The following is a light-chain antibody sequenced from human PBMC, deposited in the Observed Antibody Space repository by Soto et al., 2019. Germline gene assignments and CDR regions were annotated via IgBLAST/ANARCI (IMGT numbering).Light chain of an antibody. Sequence: EIVLTQSPATLSLSPGERATLSCRASQSISRSLAWYQQTRGQAPRLLIYDASNRATGIPVRFSGSGSGTDFTLTISSLEPEDFAVYYCQHRYTWPLTFGGGTKVEIK. CDR2: DAS. CDR1: QSISRS. CDR3: QHRYTWPLT. V-gene: IGKV3-11*01. J-gene: IGKJ4*01.